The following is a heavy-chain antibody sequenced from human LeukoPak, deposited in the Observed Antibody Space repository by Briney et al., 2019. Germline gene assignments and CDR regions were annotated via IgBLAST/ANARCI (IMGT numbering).Heavy chain of an antibody. J-gene: IGHJ5*02. Sequence: ASVKVSCKASGYTFCIYGISWVRQAPGHGVEWMGWISVDNGNRLTAAKFPGRVTMTAETLTSTAYMELGSLTSDDTAIYYCARDRAEVNVWFDPWGQGALVRVSS. CDR2: ISVDNGNR. D-gene: IGHD1-1*01. V-gene: IGHV1-18*01. CDR1: GYTFCIYG. CDR3: ARDRAEVNVWFDP.